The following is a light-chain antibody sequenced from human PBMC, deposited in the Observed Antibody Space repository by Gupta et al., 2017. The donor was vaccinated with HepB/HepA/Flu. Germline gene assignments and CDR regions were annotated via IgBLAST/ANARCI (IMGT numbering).Light chain of an antibody. CDR2: DAS. CDR3: QQSSNWLT. CDR1: QSVSSY. V-gene: IGKV3-11*01. J-gene: IGKJ4*01. Sequence: EIVLTQSPATLSLSPGGSATLSCRASQSVSSYLAWYQKKPGQAPRLILYDASDRAPGIPARFSGSGSGTDFTLTSTLLEPEDFAVYYCQQSSNWLTFGGGTKVEIK.